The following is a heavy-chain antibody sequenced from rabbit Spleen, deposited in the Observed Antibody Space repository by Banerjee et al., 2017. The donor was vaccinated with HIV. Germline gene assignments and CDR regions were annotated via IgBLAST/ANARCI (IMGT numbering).Heavy chain of an antibody. J-gene: IGHJ4*01. CDR1: GFSFSSSYD. D-gene: IGHD8-1*01. Sequence: QEQLVESGGGLVKPGASLTLTCTASGFSFSSSYDMCWVRQAPGKGLEWIGCIYTGNSKTYYASWAKGRFTISKSSSTTVTLQMTSLTAADTATYFCARDAGSYDYIDVYFTLWGPGPLVTVS. V-gene: IGHV1S45*01. CDR3: ARDAGSYDYIDVYFTL. CDR2: IYTGNSKT.